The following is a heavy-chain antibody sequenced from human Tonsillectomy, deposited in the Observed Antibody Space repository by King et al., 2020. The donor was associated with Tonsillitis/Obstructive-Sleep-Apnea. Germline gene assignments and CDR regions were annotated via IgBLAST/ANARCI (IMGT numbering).Heavy chain of an antibody. CDR3: ARGGSDATPQEFDC. V-gene: IGHV4-34*01. D-gene: IGHD2-15*01. CDR2: ITHSGST. J-gene: IGHJ4*02. Sequence: VQLQQGGAGLLKPSETLSLTCAVYGGSFSGYYLSWIRQPPGKGLEWIGEITHSGSTNYNPSLKSRVTISVDTSQNQFSLRLSAVTAADTAVYYCARGGSDATPQEFDCWGQGTLVTVSS. CDR1: GGSFSGYY.